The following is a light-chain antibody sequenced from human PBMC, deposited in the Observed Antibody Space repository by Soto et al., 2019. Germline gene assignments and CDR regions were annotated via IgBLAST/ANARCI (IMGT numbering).Light chain of an antibody. CDR1: SSDVGDYNY. J-gene: IGLJ3*02. CDR2: EVS. CDR3: SSYTSSTTWV. Sequence: QSVLTQPASVSRTPGQSITISCTRTSSDVGDYNYVSWYQQHPGKAPKLMIYEVSYRPSGVSNRFSGSKSGNTASLTISGLQAEDEADYYCSSYTSSTTWVFGGGTKLTVL. V-gene: IGLV2-14*01.